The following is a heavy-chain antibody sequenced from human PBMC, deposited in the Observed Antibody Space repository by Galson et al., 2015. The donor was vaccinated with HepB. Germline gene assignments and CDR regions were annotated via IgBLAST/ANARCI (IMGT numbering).Heavy chain of an antibody. CDR1: GLTFSRSS. V-gene: IGHV3-11*06. J-gene: IGHJ4*02. CDR3: ARDRAAADY. D-gene: IGHD6-13*01. CDR2: ISGSSSYT. Sequence: SLRLSCAASGLTFSRSSMNWLRQGPGKGLEWVSYISGSSSYTNYADSVKGRFTISRDNAKNSLYLQMNSLRAEDTALYYCARDRAAADYWGQGTLVTVSS.